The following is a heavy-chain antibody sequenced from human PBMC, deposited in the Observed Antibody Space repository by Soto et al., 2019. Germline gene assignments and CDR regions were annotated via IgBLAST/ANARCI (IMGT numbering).Heavy chain of an antibody. CDR1: GYTFSNYG. V-gene: IGHV1-18*01. CDR3: ARAWVVVTAPDY. J-gene: IGHJ4*02. CDR2: ISAYNGNT. D-gene: IGHD2-21*02. Sequence: GASVKVSCKTSGYTFSNYGINWVRQAPGQGLEWMGWISAYNGNTNFAQKLQGRVSLTTDTSSTTAYMELRSLTSDDTAVYYCARAWVVVTAPDYWGQGTLVTVSS.